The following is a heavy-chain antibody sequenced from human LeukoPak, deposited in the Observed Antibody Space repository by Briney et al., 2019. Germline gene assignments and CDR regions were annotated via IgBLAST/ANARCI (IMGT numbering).Heavy chain of an antibody. V-gene: IGHV3-30-3*01. J-gene: IGHJ4*02. CDR1: GFTFSSYA. CDR2: ISYDGSNK. D-gene: IGHD2-8*02. Sequence: GGSLRLSCAASGFTFSSYAMHWVRQAPGKGLEWVAVISYDGSNKYYADSVKGRFTISRDNSKNTLYLQMNSLRAEDTAVYYCARDRSVGSGRGYFDYWGQGTLVTVSS. CDR3: ARDRSVGSGRGYFDY.